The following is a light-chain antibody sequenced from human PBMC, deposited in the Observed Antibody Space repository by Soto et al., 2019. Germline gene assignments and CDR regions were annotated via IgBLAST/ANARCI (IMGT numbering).Light chain of an antibody. V-gene: IGLV2-11*01. CDR2: DVS. J-gene: IGLJ1*01. CDR3: CSYAGSYTFV. Sequence: ALAQPRSVSGSPGQSVTISCTGTSSDVGSYNYVSWYQQHPGKAPKLMIYDVSKRPSGVRDRFSGSKSGNTASLTISGLQAEDEADYYCCSYAGSYTFVFGTGTKVTVL. CDR1: SSDVGSYNY.